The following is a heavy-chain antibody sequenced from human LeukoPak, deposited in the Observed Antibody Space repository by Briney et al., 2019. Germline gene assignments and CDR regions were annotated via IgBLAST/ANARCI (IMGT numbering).Heavy chain of an antibody. CDR2: IYYSGTT. V-gene: IGHV4-59*01. CDR3: AVGRSTGGWSYYFDY. J-gene: IGHJ4*02. CDR1: GRSISNYY. D-gene: IGHD2-8*02. Sequence: SETLSLTCTVSGRSISNYYWSWIRQPPGKGLEWIGYIYYSGTTNYNPSLKSRVTISVDTSKNQFSLKLSSVTAADTAVYYCAVGRSTGGWSYYFDYWGQGTLVTVSS.